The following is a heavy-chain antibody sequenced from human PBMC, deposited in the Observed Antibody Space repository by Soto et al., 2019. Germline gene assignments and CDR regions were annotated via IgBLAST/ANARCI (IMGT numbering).Heavy chain of an antibody. CDR1: GGSFSGYY. Sequence: PSETLSLTCAVYGGSFSGYYWTWIRQPPGTGLEWIGEINHSGSTNYNPSLKSRVTISVDTSKNQFSLKLTSVTAADTAMYYCATSYGSGSQPFDFWGQGALVTVSS. J-gene: IGHJ4*02. D-gene: IGHD3-10*01. CDR2: INHSGST. CDR3: ATSYGSGSQPFDF. V-gene: IGHV4-34*01.